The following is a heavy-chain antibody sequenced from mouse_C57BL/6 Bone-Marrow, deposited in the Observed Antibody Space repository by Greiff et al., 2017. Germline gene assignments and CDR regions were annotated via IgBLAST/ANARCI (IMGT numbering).Heavy chain of an antibody. CDR3: ARQRLLLPLWYFDV. D-gene: IGHD1-1*01. V-gene: IGHV5-12*01. CDR1: GFTFSDYY. CDR2: ISNGGGST. J-gene: IGHJ1*03. Sequence: EVQRVESGGGLVQPGGSLKLPCAASGFTFSDYYMYWVRQTPEKRLEWVAYISNGGGSTYYPDSVKGRFTISRHNAKNTLYLLMSRLKSEDTAMYYCARQRLLLPLWYFDVWGTGTTVTVSS.